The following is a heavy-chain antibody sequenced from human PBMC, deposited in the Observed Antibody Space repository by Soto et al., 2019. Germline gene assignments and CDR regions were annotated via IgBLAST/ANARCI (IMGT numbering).Heavy chain of an antibody. J-gene: IGHJ6*02. V-gene: IGHV3-15*07. CDR3: XXXXXXXXXXXXYYYYGMDV. Sequence: EVQLVESGGGLVKPGGSLRLSCGASGFTFSHAWMNWVRQAPGKGLEWVGRIKSKIDGGTSDYAAPVKGRFSISRDDSKDTMFLQMNSLKTEXTAVXXXXXXXXXXXXXXXYYYYGMDVWGLGTTVTVSS. CDR2: IKSKIDGGTS. CDR1: GFTFSHAW.